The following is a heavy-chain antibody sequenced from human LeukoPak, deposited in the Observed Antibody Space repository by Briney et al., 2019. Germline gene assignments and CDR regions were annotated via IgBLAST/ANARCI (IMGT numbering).Heavy chain of an antibody. CDR2: IYSGGST. CDR3: ARDPAGRDGYKGFDY. V-gene: IGHV3-53*01. J-gene: IGHJ4*02. CDR1: GFTVSSNY. D-gene: IGHD5-24*01. Sequence: RGGSLRLSCAASGFTVSSNYMTWVRQAPGKGLEWVSVIYSGGSTYYADSVKGRFTISRDNSKNTLYLQMNSLRAEDTAVYYCARDPAGRDGYKGFDYWGQGTLVTVSS.